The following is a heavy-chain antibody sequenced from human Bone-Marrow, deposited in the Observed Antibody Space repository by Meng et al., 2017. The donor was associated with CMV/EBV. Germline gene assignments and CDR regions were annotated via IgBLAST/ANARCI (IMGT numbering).Heavy chain of an antibody. CDR3: AEAPPPLNSNFGVVIGSYYYYYGMDV. CDR1: GYTFTSYG. V-gene: IGHV1-18*01. Sequence: ASVKVSCKASGYTFTSYGISWVRQAPGQGLEWMGWISAYNGNTNYAQKLQGRVTMTTDTSTSKAYMELRSLRSDDTAVYYCAEAPPPLNSNFGVVIGSYYYYYGMDVWGQGTTVTGSS. CDR2: ISAYNGNT. J-gene: IGHJ6*01. D-gene: IGHD3-3*01.